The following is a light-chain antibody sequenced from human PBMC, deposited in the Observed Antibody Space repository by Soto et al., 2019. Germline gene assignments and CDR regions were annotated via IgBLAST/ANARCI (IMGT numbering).Light chain of an antibody. CDR1: SSDIGSSIL. CDR3: CSYVGSDTYVI. J-gene: IGLJ2*01. V-gene: IGLV2-23*01. CDR2: EGS. Sequence: QSVLTQPASVSGSPGQSITISCTGTSSDIGSSILVSWYQQEPGKAPKLMIYEGSKRPSGVSNRFSGSKSGNTASLTISGLQAEDEGQYYCCSYVGSDTYVIFGGGTKLTVL.